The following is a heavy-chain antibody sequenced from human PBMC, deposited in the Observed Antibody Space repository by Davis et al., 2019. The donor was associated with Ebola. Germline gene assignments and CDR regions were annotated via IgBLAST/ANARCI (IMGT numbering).Heavy chain of an antibody. Sequence: PGGSLRLSCVGSGYSFNDQWIGWVRQVPGKGLEWMGIIFPRDSDTRYNPSFRGQVTISVDKSISTAYLQWSSLRASDTGMYFCASLRRTITGMDDGFDIWGQGTKVTVSS. V-gene: IGHV5-51*01. CDR1: GYSFNDQW. CDR3: ASLRRTITGMDDGFDI. J-gene: IGHJ3*02. CDR2: IFPRDSDT. D-gene: IGHD5-24*01.